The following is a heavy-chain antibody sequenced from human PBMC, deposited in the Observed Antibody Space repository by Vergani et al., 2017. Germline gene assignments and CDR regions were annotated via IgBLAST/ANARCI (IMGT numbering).Heavy chain of an antibody. J-gene: IGHJ5*02. D-gene: IGHD3-10*01. CDR3: ARGITMVRGWLYNWFDP. Sequence: QVQLVQSGAEVKKPGSSVKVSCKASGGTFSSYAISWVRQAPGQGLEWMGGIIPIFGTANYAQKFQGRVTITADESTSTAYMELSSLRSEDTAVYYCARGITMVRGWLYNWFDPWGQGTLVTVSS. V-gene: IGHV1-69*01. CDR2: IIPIFGTA. CDR1: GGTFSSYA.